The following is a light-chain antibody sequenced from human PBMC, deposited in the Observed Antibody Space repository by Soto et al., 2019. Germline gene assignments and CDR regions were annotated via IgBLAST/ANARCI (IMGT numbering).Light chain of an antibody. CDR2: AAS. J-gene: IGKJ1*01. CDR1: QSIGNY. V-gene: IGKV1-39*01. CDR3: QQTYDTPWT. Sequence: DIQMTQSPSSLSASVGDRVTITCRSSQSIGNYLNWYQQQPGKAPNLLIYAASSLQSGVPSRFSGSGSETHFTLTISSLRTEDFATYYCQQTYDTPWTFGQGTKVEI.